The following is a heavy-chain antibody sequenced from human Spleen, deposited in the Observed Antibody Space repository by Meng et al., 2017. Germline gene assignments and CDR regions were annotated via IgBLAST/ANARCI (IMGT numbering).Heavy chain of an antibody. CDR2: ISGGRGSI. CDR3: AKDLGGVVGAAFDY. V-gene: IGHV3-23*01. Sequence: GGSLRLSCVASGFTFDNYGTGWVRQAPGKGLEWLSVISGGRGSIYYADSVKGRFTISRDNYKNTLYLQMSSLRADDTAVYYCAKDLGGVVGAAFDYWGQGTLVTVSS. CDR1: GFTFDNYG. D-gene: IGHD1-26*01. J-gene: IGHJ4*02.